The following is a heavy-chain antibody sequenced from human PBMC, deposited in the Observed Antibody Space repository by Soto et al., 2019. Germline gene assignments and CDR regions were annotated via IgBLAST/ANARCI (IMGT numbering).Heavy chain of an antibody. J-gene: IGHJ4*02. Sequence: GGSLRLSCAASGFAFRTFWMSLVRQSPGKGLEWVANIKEDGTEKNYVDSVRGRFTISRDNTKNSLYLQMQRLRVEDTAVYYCARDVRLKEHTDYWGQGILVTV. CDR1: GFAFRTFW. V-gene: IGHV3-7*03. CDR2: IKEDGTEK. D-gene: IGHD2-8*01. CDR3: ARDVRLKEHTDY.